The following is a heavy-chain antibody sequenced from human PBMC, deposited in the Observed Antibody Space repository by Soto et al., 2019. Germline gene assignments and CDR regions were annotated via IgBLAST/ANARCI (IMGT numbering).Heavy chain of an antibody. D-gene: IGHD3-10*01. Sequence: SETLSLTCTVSGGSISSYYWSWIRQPPGKGLEWIGYIYYSGSTNYNPSLKSRVTISVDTSKNQFSLKLSSVTAADTAVYYCARYYGSRSYYNVWGQGTLVTVSS. CDR3: ARYYGSRSYYNV. J-gene: IGHJ4*02. CDR2: IYYSGST. CDR1: GGSISSYY. V-gene: IGHV4-59*01.